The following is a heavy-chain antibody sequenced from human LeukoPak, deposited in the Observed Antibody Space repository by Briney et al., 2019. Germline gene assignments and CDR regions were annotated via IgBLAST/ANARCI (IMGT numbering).Heavy chain of an antibody. CDR2: FKTNSGQV. Sequence: PGGSLRLSCVASGFTFSAYAMNWVRLAPGKGLEWVSTFKTNSGQVYYAESVRGRFTISRDNSKNTVYLQMNSLRAEDTAVYYCAKSHYYDSTGYYYYYYGMDVWGQGTTVTVSS. J-gene: IGHJ6*02. CDR3: AKSHYYDSTGYYYYYYGMDV. CDR1: GFTFSAYA. D-gene: IGHD3-22*01. V-gene: IGHV3-23*01.